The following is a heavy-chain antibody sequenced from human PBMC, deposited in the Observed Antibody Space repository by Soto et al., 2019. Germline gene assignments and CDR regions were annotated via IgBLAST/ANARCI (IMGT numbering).Heavy chain of an antibody. J-gene: IGHJ4*02. Sequence: GGSLRLSCAASGFTFSNAWMNWVRQAPGKGLEWVGRIKSKTDGGTIDYAAPVKGRFTISRDDSKNTLYLQMNSLRAEDTAVYYCARENGGDSSGYPPSFDYWGQGTLVTVSS. CDR1: GFTFSNAW. CDR2: IKSKTDGGTI. V-gene: IGHV3-15*07. D-gene: IGHD3-22*01. CDR3: ARENGGDSSGYPPSFDY.